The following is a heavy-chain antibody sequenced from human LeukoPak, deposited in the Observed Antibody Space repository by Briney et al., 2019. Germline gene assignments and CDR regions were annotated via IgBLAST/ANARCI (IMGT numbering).Heavy chain of an antibody. Sequence: PGGSLRLSCAASGFTFSSYAMTWVRQAPGKGLEWISAISGSAYSTSYADSVKGRFTISRDNSKNTFYLQMNSLRAEDTAIYYCARNTSGFKLGDSFDLWGQETMVTVSS. D-gene: IGHD3-22*01. CDR3: ARNTSGFKLGDSFDL. CDR1: GFTFSSYA. J-gene: IGHJ3*01. V-gene: IGHV3-23*01. CDR2: ISGSAYST.